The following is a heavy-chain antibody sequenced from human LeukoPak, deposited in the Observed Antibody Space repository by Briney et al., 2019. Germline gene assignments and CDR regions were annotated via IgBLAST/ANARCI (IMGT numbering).Heavy chain of an antibody. Sequence: SVKGRFTISRDNAKNSLYQQMNSLRADDTAIYYCARHRAAKASVGGMDVWGQGTTVIVSS. CDR3: ARHRAAKASVGGMDV. D-gene: IGHD6-13*01. V-gene: IGHV3-21*06. J-gene: IGHJ6*02.